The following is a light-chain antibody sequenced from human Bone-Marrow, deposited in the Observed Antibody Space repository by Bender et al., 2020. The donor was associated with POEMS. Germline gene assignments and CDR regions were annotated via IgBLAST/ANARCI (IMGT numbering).Light chain of an antibody. Sequence: QSALAQPPSASGSPGQSITISCTGTSSDVGSYNLVSWYQQHPGKAPKLMIYDVGDRPSGVSNRFSGSKSANTASLTISGLQAEDEADYFCTSFTTTNTYVFGTGTKVTVL. CDR1: SSDVGSYNL. CDR3: TSFTTTNTYV. J-gene: IGLJ1*01. CDR2: DVG. V-gene: IGLV2-14*02.